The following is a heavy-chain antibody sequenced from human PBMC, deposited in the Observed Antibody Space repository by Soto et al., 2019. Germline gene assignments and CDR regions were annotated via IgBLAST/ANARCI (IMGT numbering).Heavy chain of an antibody. D-gene: IGHD1-7*01. CDR1: GYTFTNYG. CDR2: ISAYNGHT. J-gene: IGHJ5*02. CDR3: ARSPVATGTSWLDP. Sequence: QVQLVQSGTEVKKPGASVKVSCKASGYTFTNYGITWVRQAPGEGLEWMGWISAYNGHTNYAQKVQGRVTMTTDTSTSTAYMELRSLRSDDTAVFYCARSPVATGTSWLDPWGQGTLVTVSS. V-gene: IGHV1-18*04.